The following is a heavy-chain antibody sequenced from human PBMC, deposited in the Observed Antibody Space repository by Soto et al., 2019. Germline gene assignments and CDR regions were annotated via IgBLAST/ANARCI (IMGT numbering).Heavy chain of an antibody. J-gene: IGHJ6*02. CDR2: IVVGSGNT. CDR3: AAVSEDYYDSSGYQNYYYYYGMDV. V-gene: IGHV1-58*01. CDR1: GFTFTSSA. Sequence: QLQLVQSGPEVKKPGTSVKVSCKASGFTFTSSAVQWVRQARGQRLEWIGWIVVGSGNTNYAQKFQERVTITRDMSTSTAYMELSSLRSEDTAVYYCAAVSEDYYDSSGYQNYYYYYGMDVWGQGTTVTVSS. D-gene: IGHD3-22*01.